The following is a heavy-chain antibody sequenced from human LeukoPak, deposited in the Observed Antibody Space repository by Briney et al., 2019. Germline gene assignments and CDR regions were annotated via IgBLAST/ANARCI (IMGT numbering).Heavy chain of an antibody. Sequence: SETLSLTCTVPGDSISTYYWSWIRQPPGEGLEWIGYVSYSGSTNYNPSLKSRLTIPLDTSKSQFSLRLSSVTAADTAVYYCTRGRKFSEIYGFWFDPWGQGTLVTVSS. CDR2: VSYSGST. V-gene: IGHV4-59*01. CDR3: TRGRKFSEIYGFWFDP. J-gene: IGHJ5*02. CDR1: GDSISTYY. D-gene: IGHD4-17*01.